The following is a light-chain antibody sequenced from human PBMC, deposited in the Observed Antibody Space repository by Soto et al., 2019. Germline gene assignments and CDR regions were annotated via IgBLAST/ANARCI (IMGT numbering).Light chain of an antibody. J-gene: IGKJ3*01. CDR3: QQYGDSPL. CDR1: QDISNY. CDR2: DAS. Sequence: DIQMTQSPSSLSASVGDRVTITCQASQDISNYLNWYQQKPGKAPKLLIYDASNLETGVPSRFSGSGSGTDFTFTISRLEPEDFAVYYCQQYGDSPLFGPGTKVDIK. V-gene: IGKV1-33*01.